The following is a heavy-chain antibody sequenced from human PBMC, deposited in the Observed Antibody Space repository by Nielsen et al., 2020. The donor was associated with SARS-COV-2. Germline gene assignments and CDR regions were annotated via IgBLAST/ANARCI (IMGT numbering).Heavy chain of an antibody. CDR2: VKEDGSEM. V-gene: IGHV3-7*01. CDR3: ARDGYNYGGSDYYYGMDV. Sequence: WIRQPPGKGLEWVANVKEDGSEMYYVDSVKGRFTISRDNAKNSLYLQMNSLRAEDTAVYYCARDGYNYGGSDYYYGMDVWGQGTTVTVSS. D-gene: IGHD5-24*01. J-gene: IGHJ6*02.